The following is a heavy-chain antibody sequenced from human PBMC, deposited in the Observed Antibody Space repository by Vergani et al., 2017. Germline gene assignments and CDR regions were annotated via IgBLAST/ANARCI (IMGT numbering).Heavy chain of an antibody. D-gene: IGHD6-13*01. V-gene: IGHV3-23*01. J-gene: IGHJ4*02. CDR2: ISGSGGST. Sequence: EVQLLESGGGLVQPGGSLRLSCAASGFTFSSYAMSWVRQAPGKGLEWVSAISGSGGSTYYADSVKGRFTISRDNSKNTMYLQMNSLRAEDTAVYYCARAGWRGAAAAPDFDYWGEGTLVTVSS. CDR1: GFTFSSYA. CDR3: ARAGWRGAAAAPDFDY.